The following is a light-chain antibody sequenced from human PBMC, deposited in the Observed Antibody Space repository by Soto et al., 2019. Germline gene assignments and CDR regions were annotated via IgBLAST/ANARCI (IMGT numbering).Light chain of an antibody. CDR2: GAS. Sequence: ETVLTQSPGTLSLSPGDRATLSCRASQSVSSSYLAWYQQKPGQAPRLLMYGASSRAIHTPDRFSGTGSGTEFTLTISSLHSEDFAVYYCQQYYDWPITFGQGTRLEIK. J-gene: IGKJ5*01. CDR3: QQYYDWPIT. CDR1: QSVSSSY. V-gene: IGKV3-20*01.